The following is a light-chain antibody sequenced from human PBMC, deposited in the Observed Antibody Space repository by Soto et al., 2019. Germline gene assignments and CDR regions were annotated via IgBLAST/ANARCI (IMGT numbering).Light chain of an antibody. CDR1: QGIRND. V-gene: IGKV1-6*01. Sequence: AIQMTQSPASLSASVGDRVTITCRASQGIRNDLGWYQQKPGKAPKLLIYAASSLESGVPARFSGSGSGTDFTLTISSLQPEDFATYYCLQDYNYPYTFGPGTKVDIK. J-gene: IGKJ3*01. CDR3: LQDYNYPYT. CDR2: AAS.